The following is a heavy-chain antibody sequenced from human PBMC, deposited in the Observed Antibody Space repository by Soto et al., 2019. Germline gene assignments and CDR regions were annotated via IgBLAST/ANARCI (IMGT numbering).Heavy chain of an antibody. Sequence: GGSLRLSCAASGFTFSSYGMHWVRLAPGKGLEWVAVIWYDGSNKYYADSVEGRFTISRDNSKNTLYLQMNSLRAEDTAVYYCAREAGIAAAGSDFDWFDPWGQGTLVTVSS. CDR1: GFTFSSYG. CDR3: AREAGIAAAGSDFDWFDP. V-gene: IGHV3-33*01. CDR2: IWYDGSNK. J-gene: IGHJ5*02. D-gene: IGHD6-13*01.